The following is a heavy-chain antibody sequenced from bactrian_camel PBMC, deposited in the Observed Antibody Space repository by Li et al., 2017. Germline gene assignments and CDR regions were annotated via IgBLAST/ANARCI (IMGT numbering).Heavy chain of an antibody. J-gene: IGHJ6*01. CDR1: GATHMSSFC. V-gene: IGHV3S53*01. D-gene: IGHD3*01. CDR3: AAGWGHCDLQADFRA. CDR2: IAQDGRA. Sequence: VQLVESGGGSVQAGGSLTLSCVASGATHMSSFCMAWFRQIPGNEREGVASIAQDGRATYADSLEGCFTISKDNAKDTLYLQMRSLKPEDAGVYFCAAGWGHCDLQADFRAWGQGTQVTVS.